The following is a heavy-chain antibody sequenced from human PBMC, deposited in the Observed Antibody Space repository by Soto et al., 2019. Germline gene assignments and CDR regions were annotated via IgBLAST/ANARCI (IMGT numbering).Heavy chain of an antibody. CDR2: VSSSGGTT. J-gene: IGHJ2*01. CDR3: AKAVYGYSYFDL. D-gene: IGHD3-10*01. V-gene: IGHV3-23*01. Sequence: GGSLRLSCAASGFMFNSYGMSWVRLAPGKGLEWVAGVSSSGGTTDYADSVKGRFTISRDTSKNTLYLQMNSLRAEDTAAYYCAKAVYGYSYFDLWGRGTRVTVSS. CDR1: GFMFNSYG.